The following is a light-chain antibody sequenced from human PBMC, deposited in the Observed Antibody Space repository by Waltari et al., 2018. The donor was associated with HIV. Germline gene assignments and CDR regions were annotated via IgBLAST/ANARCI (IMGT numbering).Light chain of an antibody. CDR3: SSYTSSIWV. J-gene: IGLJ3*02. CDR1: SSDVGGYNF. CDR2: EVS. V-gene: IGLV2-14*01. Sequence: SALTQPASVSGSPGQSLPIPCTGTSSDVGGYNFVSWYQQHPGKAPKLMIYEVSNRPSGVSNRFSGSKSGNTASLTISGLQAEDEADYYCSSYTSSIWVFGGGTKLTVL.